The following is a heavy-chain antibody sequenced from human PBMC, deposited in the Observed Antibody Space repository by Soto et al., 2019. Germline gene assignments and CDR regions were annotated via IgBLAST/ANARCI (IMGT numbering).Heavy chain of an antibody. V-gene: IGHV4-39*01. CDR2: IYYSGST. D-gene: IGHD6-19*01. J-gene: IGHJ5*02. CDR3: AVTKAVAGSRGWFDP. CDR1: GGSISSSSYY. Sequence: PSETLSLTCTVSGGSISSSSYYWGWIRQPPGKGLEWIGSIYYSGSTYYNPSLKSRVTISVDTSKNHFSLKLSSVTAADTVVYYCAVTKAVAGSRGWFDPWGQGTLVTVS.